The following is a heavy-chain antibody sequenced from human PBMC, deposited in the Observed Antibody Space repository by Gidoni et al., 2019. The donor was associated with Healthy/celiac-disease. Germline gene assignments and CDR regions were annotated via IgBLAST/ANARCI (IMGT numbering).Heavy chain of an antibody. CDR1: GFTFSSYG. J-gene: IGHJ4*02. Sequence: QVQLVESGGGVVQPERSLRLSCAASGFTFSSYGMHWVRQAPGKGLEWVAVIWYDGSNKYYADSVKGRFTISRDNSKNTLYLQMNSLRAEDTAVYYCARDRGIAARLDYWGQGTLVTVSS. CDR2: IWYDGSNK. V-gene: IGHV3-33*01. D-gene: IGHD6-6*01. CDR3: ARDRGIAARLDY.